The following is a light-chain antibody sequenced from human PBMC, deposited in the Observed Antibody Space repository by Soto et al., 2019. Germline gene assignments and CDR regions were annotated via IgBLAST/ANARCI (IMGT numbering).Light chain of an antibody. CDR2: DVS. Sequence: EIVLTQSPATLPLSPGERATLSCRATESVSRYLAWYQKKPGQAPRLLIHDVSNRATDIPARFSGSGSGTDFTLAISSLEPEDFAVYFCQHRSRWPFSFGRGTKVDIK. CDR3: QHRSRWPFS. J-gene: IGKJ3*01. V-gene: IGKV3-11*01. CDR1: ESVSRY.